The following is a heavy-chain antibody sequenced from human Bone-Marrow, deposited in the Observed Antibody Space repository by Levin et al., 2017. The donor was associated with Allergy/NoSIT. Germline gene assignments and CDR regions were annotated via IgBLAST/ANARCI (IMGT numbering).Heavy chain of an antibody. V-gene: IGHV3-7*01. CDR1: GFTFSNYW. D-gene: IGHD2-15*01. CDR2: INQDGSAH. CDR3: ARDRGWDTFDM. Sequence: GGSLRLSCQVSGFTFSNYWMRWVRQAPGKGLEWVAKINQDGSAHYYVDSVRGRFTISRDNAKNSLSLQMNSLSAEDTGVFYCARDRGWDTFDMWGRERMVGVSS. J-gene: IGHJ3*02.